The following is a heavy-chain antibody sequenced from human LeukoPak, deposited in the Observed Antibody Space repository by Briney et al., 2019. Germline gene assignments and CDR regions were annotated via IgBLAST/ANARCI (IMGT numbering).Heavy chain of an antibody. J-gene: IGHJ4*02. V-gene: IGHV3-33*08. CDR3: ARVLFSDYGDYIMAY. Sequence: PGGSLRLSCVASGFTFSSHWMSWVRKAPGKGLEWVAIIWYDGSTKYYSDSVKGRSTISRDNSKKTLYLQMNSLGVDDTAVYYCARVLFSDYGDYIMAYWGQGTLVTVSS. CDR1: GFTFSSHW. CDR2: IWYDGSTK. D-gene: IGHD4-17*01.